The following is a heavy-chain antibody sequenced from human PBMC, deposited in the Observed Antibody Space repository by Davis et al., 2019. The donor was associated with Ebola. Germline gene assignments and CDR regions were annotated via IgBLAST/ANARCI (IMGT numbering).Heavy chain of an antibody. CDR1: GFSFYRCW. V-gene: IGHV3-7*01. CDR2: INHDGSEK. D-gene: IGHD3-3*01. Sequence: GESLNIPCAASGFSFYRCWLTWVRQAPGKALERVANINHDGSEKYFLDSVKGRFTISRDNAKNAVDLQMHSLRAEDTAVYYCARERLSGFWSGYPDYWGQGTLVTVSS. CDR3: ARERLSGFWSGYPDY. J-gene: IGHJ4*02.